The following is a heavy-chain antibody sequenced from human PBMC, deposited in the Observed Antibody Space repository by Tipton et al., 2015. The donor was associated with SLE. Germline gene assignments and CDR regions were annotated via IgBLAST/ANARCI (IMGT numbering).Heavy chain of an antibody. D-gene: IGHD3-10*02. V-gene: IGHV3-23*01. Sequence: GSLRLSCAASGFTFSTFAMNWVRQAPGKGLEWVSSISGDGQTTFYSDSVKGRFAIFRDNSKNTVYLQMHDLTAEDTAFYYCARPDCDVITCYVLQYWGQGTLATVAS. CDR1: GFTFSTFA. CDR3: ARPDCDVITCYVLQY. CDR2: ISGDGQTT. J-gene: IGHJ4*02.